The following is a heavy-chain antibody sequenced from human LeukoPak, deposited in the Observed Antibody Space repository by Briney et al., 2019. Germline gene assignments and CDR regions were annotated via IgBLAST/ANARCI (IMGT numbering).Heavy chain of an antibody. CDR2: IYYSGST. J-gene: IGHJ4*02. CDR1: GGSISSYC. Sequence: PSETLSLTCTVSGGSISSYCWSWIRQPPGKGLEWIGYIYYSGSTNYNPSLKSRVTISVDTSKNQFSLKLSSVTAADTAVYYCAKHYYDSSGYYFDYWGQGTLVTVSS. CDR3: AKHYYDSSGYYFDY. V-gene: IGHV4-59*01. D-gene: IGHD3-22*01.